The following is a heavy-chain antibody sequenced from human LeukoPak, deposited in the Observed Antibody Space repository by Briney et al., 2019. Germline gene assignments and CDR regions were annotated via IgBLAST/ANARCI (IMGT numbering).Heavy chain of an antibody. V-gene: IGHV5-51*01. D-gene: IGHD3-22*01. CDR1: GSSFTIYW. CDR2: TDLGDTDT. J-gene: IGHJ4*02. Sequence: GKSLKISGKGSGSSFTIYWLGWIRHMPGEGLEWRGITDLGDTDTRYNASCKGNVTISADKSISTAYLQWSSLKASDTAMYYCARHVRSGWPHPIDYWGQGTLVTVSS. CDR3: ARHVRSGWPHPIDY.